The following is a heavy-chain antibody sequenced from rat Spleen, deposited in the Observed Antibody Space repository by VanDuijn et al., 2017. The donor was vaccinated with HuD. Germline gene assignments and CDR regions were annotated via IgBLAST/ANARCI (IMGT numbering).Heavy chain of an antibody. Sequence: EVQLVESDGGLVQPGRSLKLSCAASGFTFTDYYMAWVRQAPKKGLEWVAYISSGGGGTYYPDSVQGRFTISRDNTKSTLYLQMDNLRSEDTATYYCARAGYLRDWYFDFWGPGTMVTVSS. CDR3: ARAGYLRDWYFDF. CDR1: GFTFTDYY. CDR2: ISSGGGGT. D-gene: IGHD2-2*01. J-gene: IGHJ1*01. V-gene: IGHV5-20*01.